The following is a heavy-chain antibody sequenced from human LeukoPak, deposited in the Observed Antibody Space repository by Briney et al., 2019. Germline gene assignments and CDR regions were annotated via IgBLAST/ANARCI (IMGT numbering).Heavy chain of an antibody. Sequence: ASVKVSCKASGGTFSSYAISWVRQAPGQGLEWMGRIIPILGIANYAQKFQGRVTITADKSTSTAYMELSSLRSEDTAVYYCARGYCSGGSCYIYGMDVWGQGTTVTVSS. D-gene: IGHD2-15*01. J-gene: IGHJ6*02. CDR3: ARGYCSGGSCYIYGMDV. V-gene: IGHV1-69*04. CDR2: IIPILGIA. CDR1: GGTFSSYA.